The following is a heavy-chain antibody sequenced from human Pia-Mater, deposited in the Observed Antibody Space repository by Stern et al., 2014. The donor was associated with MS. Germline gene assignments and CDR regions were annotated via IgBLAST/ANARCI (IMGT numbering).Heavy chain of an antibody. CDR1: GYTFLSYG. CDR2: INTYNGDT. CDR3: AKGWEMHN. Sequence: QVQLLQPGAEVKKPGASVKVSCKPSGYTFLSYGITWVRQAPGQGPEWMGWINTYNGDTNYAQKLQGRVTMTTDRSTSTVYMELRSLRSGDTAIYYCAKGWEMHNWGQGTLVTVSS. J-gene: IGHJ4*02. D-gene: IGHD1-26*01. V-gene: IGHV1-18*01.